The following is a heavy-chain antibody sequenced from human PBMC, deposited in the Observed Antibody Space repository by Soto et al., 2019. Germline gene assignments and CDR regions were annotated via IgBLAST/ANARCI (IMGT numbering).Heavy chain of an antibody. J-gene: IGHJ4*02. V-gene: IGHV1-3*05. CDR1: GYTFSSYA. CDR2: INAGNGNT. D-gene: IGHD2-2*03. CDR3: ARVDENY. Sequence: QVQLVQSGAEEKKPGASVKVSCKDSGYTFSSYAIHWVRQAPGQGLEWMGWINAGNGNTKYSQKFKGRVTITRDSSASTAYMELNGLRSEDTAVYYGARVDENYWGQGTLVPVSS.